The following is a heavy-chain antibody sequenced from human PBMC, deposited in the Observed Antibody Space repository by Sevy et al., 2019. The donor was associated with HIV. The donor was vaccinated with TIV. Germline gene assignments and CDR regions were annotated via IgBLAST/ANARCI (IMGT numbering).Heavy chain of an antibody. V-gene: IGHV4-59*08. CDR3: ARQKKYSSSSFDY. CDR1: GVSISSYY. CDR2: MSYSGRT. J-gene: IGHJ4*02. Sequence: SETLSLTCTVSGVSISSYYWTWIRQPPGKGLEWIGYMSYSGRTNYNPSLKSRVTISVDTSKNQFSLKLSSVTAADTAVYYCARQKKYSSSSFDYWGQGTLVTVSS. D-gene: IGHD6-6*01.